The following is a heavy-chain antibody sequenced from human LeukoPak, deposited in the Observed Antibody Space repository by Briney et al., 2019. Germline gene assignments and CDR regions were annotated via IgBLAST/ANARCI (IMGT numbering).Heavy chain of an antibody. D-gene: IGHD6-19*01. CDR1: GFTFSSYA. CDR2: ISGSGGST. CDR3: AKKGDSGWVFDY. V-gene: IGHV3-23*01. J-gene: IGHJ4*02. Sequence: GGSLRLSCAASGFTFSSYAMSWVRQAPGKGLEWVSGISGSGGSTHYADSVKGQFTIFRDNSKNTLWLQMNSLRAEDTALYYCAKKGDSGWVFDYWGQGTLVTVSS.